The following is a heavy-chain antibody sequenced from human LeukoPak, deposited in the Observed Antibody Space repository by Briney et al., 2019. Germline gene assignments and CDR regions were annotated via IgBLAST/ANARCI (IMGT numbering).Heavy chain of an antibody. CDR3: ARDTSSGWGYYYMDV. J-gene: IGHJ6*03. CDR2: IYYSETT. D-gene: IGHD6-19*01. V-gene: IGHV4-39*07. CDR1: GGSISSTNYY. Sequence: PSETLSLTCTVSGGSISSTNYYWDWIRQSPGKGPEWIGSIYYSETTYYNPSLESRVTISIDTSKNQFSLKLSSVTAADTAVYYCARDTSSGWGYYYMDVWGKGTTVTVSS.